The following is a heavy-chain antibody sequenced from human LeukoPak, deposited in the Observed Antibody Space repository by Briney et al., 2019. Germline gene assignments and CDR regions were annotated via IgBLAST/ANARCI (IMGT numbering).Heavy chain of an antibody. V-gene: IGHV4-34*08. D-gene: IGHD3-16*01. CDR2: INHSGST. CDR1: GFTFSSYW. CDR3: AESNYDFFNY. J-gene: IGHJ4*02. Sequence: GSLRLSCAASGFTFSSYWMSWIRQPPGKGLEWIGEINHSGSTNYNPSLKSRVTISVDTSKNQFSLKLSSVKTADTAVYYCAESNYDFFNYWGQGTLVTVSS.